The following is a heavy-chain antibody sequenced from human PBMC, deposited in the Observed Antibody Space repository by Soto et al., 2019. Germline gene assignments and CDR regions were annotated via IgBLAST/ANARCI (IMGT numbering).Heavy chain of an antibody. CDR1: GGSVSSGSYY. J-gene: IGHJ5*02. V-gene: IGHV4-61*01. CDR2: IYYSGST. Sequence: SETLSLTCTVSGGSVSSGSYYWSWIRQPPGKGLEWIGYIYYSGSTNYNPSLKSRVTISVDTSKNQFSLKLSSVTAADTAVYYCVRDLQGWFDPWGQGTLVTVSS. CDR3: VRDLQGWFDP.